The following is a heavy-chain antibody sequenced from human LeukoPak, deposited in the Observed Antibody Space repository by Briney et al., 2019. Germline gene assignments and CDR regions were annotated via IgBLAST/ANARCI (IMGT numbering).Heavy chain of an antibody. Sequence: PSETLSLTCTVSGGSISSSSYYWGWIRQPPGKGLEWIGEINHSGSTNYNPSLKSRVTISVDTSKNQFSLKLSSVTAADTAVYYCAGTPIVVVTGIDYWGQGTLVTVSS. CDR1: GGSISSSSYY. J-gene: IGHJ4*02. CDR2: INHSGST. D-gene: IGHD3-22*01. CDR3: AGTPIVVVTGIDY. V-gene: IGHV4-39*07.